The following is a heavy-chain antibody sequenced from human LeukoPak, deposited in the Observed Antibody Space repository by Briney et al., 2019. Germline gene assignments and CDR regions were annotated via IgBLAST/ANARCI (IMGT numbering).Heavy chain of an antibody. CDR3: ARGGYSGSYYREFYDS. V-gene: IGHV3-30-3*01. CDR2: ISYDGSNK. J-gene: IGHJ4*02. D-gene: IGHD1-26*01. Sequence: GSLRLSCAASGFTFSSYAMHWVRQAPGKGLEWVAVISYDGSNKYYADSVKGRFTISRDNSKNTLYLQMNSLRVEDTAVYYCARGGYSGSYYREFYDSWGQGTLVTVSS. CDR1: GFTFSSYA.